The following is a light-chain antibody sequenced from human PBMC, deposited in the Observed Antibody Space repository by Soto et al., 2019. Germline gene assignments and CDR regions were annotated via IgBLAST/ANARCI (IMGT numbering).Light chain of an antibody. CDR2: DND. V-gene: IGLV1-51*01. Sequence: QSVLMQPPSVSAAPGQTVTISCSGSNTNIGNNYVSWYQQLPGGAPTLLIYDNDKRPSGIPDRFTGSKSGTSATLDITGLQTGDEADYYCGTWDSSLTALLFGGGTKLTVL. CDR1: NTNIGNNY. J-gene: IGLJ2*01. CDR3: GTWDSSLTALL.